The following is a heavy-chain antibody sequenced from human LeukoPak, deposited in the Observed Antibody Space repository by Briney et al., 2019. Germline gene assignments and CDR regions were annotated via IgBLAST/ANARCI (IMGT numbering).Heavy chain of an antibody. CDR2: ISGSGGST. V-gene: IGHV3-23*01. Sequence: PGGSLRLSCAASGFTFSSYAMSWVRQAPGKGLEWVSAISGSGGSTYYADSVKGRFTISRDNSKNTLYLQMNSLRAEDTAVYYCARGDYYDSSGYGFDYWGQGTLVTVSS. CDR3: ARGDYYDSSGYGFDY. D-gene: IGHD3-22*01. J-gene: IGHJ4*02. CDR1: GFTFSSYA.